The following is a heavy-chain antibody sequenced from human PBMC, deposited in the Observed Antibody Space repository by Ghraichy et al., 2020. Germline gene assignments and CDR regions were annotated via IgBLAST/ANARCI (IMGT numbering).Heavy chain of an antibody. D-gene: IGHD6-19*01. Sequence: SQTLSLTCAVSGYSITRGYYWGWIRQTPGKGLEWIGTIYHTGNTYYSPSLKSRVTISVDTSKNQFSLKVSSVTAADTAVYYCARDDSSGWYYYWGQGTLVTVSS. J-gene: IGHJ4*02. CDR1: GYSITRGYY. CDR2: IYHTGNT. CDR3: ARDDSSGWYYY. V-gene: IGHV4-38-2*02.